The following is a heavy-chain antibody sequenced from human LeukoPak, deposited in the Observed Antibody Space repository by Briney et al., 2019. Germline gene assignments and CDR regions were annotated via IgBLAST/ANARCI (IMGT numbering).Heavy chain of an antibody. CDR2: INHSGST. Sequence: SETLSLTCAVYGGSFSGYYWSWIRQPPGKGLEWIGEINHSGSTTYNPSLKSRVTISIDTSKSQFSLKLSSVTAADTAVYYCARGPNWNDFDYWGQGTLVTVSS. CDR3: ARGPNWNDFDY. J-gene: IGHJ4*02. V-gene: IGHV4-34*01. D-gene: IGHD1-1*01. CDR1: GGSFSGYY.